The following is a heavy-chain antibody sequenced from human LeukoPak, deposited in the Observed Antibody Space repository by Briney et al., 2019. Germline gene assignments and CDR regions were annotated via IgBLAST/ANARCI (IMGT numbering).Heavy chain of an antibody. Sequence: GGSLRLSCVASGFTFSFYWMAWVRQAPGKGLEWVANIKQDGSEKYYVDSARGRFTISRDNAKNSLYLQMNSLRAEDTAVYYCARDEHQYYSESSGRFDFWGQGVLVTVSS. J-gene: IGHJ4*02. CDR1: GFTFSFYW. CDR3: ARDEHQYYSESSGRFDF. CDR2: IKQDGSEK. V-gene: IGHV3-7*04. D-gene: IGHD3-22*01.